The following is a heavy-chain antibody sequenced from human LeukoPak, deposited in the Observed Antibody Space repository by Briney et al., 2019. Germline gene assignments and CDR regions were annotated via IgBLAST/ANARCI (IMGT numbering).Heavy chain of an antibody. V-gene: IGHV1-46*01. D-gene: IGHD3-3*01. Sequence: ASVMVSCKTSGYTFTSYYMHWVRQAPGQGLEWMGIINPSAGSATYAQEFQGRVTMTRDTSTSTVYMELSSLTSEDTAVYYCAAPLLRSTYYYFDYWGQGTLVTVSS. CDR1: GYTFTSYY. J-gene: IGHJ4*02. CDR3: AAPLLRSTYYYFDY. CDR2: INPSAGSA.